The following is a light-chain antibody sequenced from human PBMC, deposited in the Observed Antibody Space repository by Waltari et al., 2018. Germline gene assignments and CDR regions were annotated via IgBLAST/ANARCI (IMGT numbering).Light chain of an antibody. Sequence: EIVLTQSPATLSLSPGERATLSCRASQSVSSYLAWYQQKPGQAPRLLIYDASNRATGIPARFSGSGSGTDFTLTISSLEPEDFAVYYCQQRSITFGGGTKVEIK. CDR2: DAS. V-gene: IGKV3-11*01. CDR1: QSVSSY. CDR3: QQRSIT. J-gene: IGKJ4*01.